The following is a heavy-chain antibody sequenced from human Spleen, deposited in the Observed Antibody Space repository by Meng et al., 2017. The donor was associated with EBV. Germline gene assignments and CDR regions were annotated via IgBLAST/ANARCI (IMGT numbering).Heavy chain of an antibody. CDR1: GESFSGTY. Sequence: VQLQQCGDGLLKPSETLSLTCVVYGESFSGTYWTWIRQPPGKGLEWIGDINHSGITNYNPSLKSRVTISADTSKNQFSLKMTSVTAADTALYYCAGGRGLPNYWGQGTLVTVSS. J-gene: IGHJ4*02. D-gene: IGHD4-17*01. CDR3: AGGRGLPNY. CDR2: INHSGIT. V-gene: IGHV4-34*01.